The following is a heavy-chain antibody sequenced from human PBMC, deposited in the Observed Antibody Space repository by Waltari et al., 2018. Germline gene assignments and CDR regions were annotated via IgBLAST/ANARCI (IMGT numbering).Heavy chain of an antibody. CDR1: GGSISSTSYY. CDR2: FYYGGKT. D-gene: IGHD3-16*01. CDR3: ARPCCVGGGALLSLDL. V-gene: IGHV4-39*01. Sequence: QLQLQESGPGLVKPSETLSLTCTVSGGSISSTSYYWGWIRQPPGKGLEWIGCFYYGGKTYYNPSLQSRITISVDTSKNQFSLKLNSVTAADTAVYYCARPCCVGGGALLSLDLWGQGTLVTVSS. J-gene: IGHJ5*02.